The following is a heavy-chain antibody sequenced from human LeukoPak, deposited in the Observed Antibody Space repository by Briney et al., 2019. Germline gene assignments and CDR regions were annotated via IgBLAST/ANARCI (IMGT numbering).Heavy chain of an antibody. CDR1: GFTFSSYS. V-gene: IGHV3-21*01. J-gene: IGHJ4*02. D-gene: IGHD6-13*01. Sequence: PGGSLRLSCAASGFTFSSYSMNWVRQAPGKGLEWVSSISSSSSYIYYADSVKGRFTISRDNAKNSLYLQMNSLRAEDTAVYYCARDRGIAAAGSQVDYWGQGTLVTVSS. CDR3: ARDRGIAAAGSQVDY. CDR2: ISSSSSYI.